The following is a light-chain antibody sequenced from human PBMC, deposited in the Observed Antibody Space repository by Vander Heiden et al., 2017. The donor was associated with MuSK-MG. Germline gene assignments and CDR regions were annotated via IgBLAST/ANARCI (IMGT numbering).Light chain of an antibody. CDR1: QSLLHSNGYNY. CDR3: MQARQTPALMYT. J-gene: IGKJ2*01. CDR2: LGS. Sequence: DIVMTQSPLSLPVTPGEPASISCRSSQSLLHSNGYNYLDWYLQKPGQSPQLLIYLGSNRASGVPDRFSGSGSGTDFTLKISRVEAEDVGFYYCMQARQTPALMYTFGQGTKLEIK. V-gene: IGKV2-28*01.